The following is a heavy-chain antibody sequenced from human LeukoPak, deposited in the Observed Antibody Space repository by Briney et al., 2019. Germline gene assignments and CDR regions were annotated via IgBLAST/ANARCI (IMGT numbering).Heavy chain of an antibody. CDR3: ARGSTRWELLRDGYYFDY. CDR1: GYTFTSYG. V-gene: IGHV1-18*01. Sequence: GASVKVSCKASGYTFTSYGISWVRQAPGQGLEWMGWISAYNGNTNYAQKLQGRVTMTTDTSTSTAYMELRSLRSDDTAVYYCARGSTRWELLRDGYYFDYWGQGTLVTVSS. J-gene: IGHJ4*02. CDR2: ISAYNGNT. D-gene: IGHD1-26*01.